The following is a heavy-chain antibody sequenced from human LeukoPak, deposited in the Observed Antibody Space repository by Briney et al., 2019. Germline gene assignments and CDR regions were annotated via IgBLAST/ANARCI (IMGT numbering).Heavy chain of an antibody. V-gene: IGHV3-23*01. CDR2: ISGRGGST. D-gene: IGHD3-3*01. CDR1: GFTFSSYA. J-gene: IGHJ4*02. CDR3: AKIQASYDFWSGYYLSPTDY. Sequence: GGSLRLSCAASGFTFSSYAMSWVRQAPGKGLEWVSAISGRGGSTYYADSVKGRFTISRDNSKNTLYLQMNSLRAEDTAVYYCAKIQASYDFWSGYYLSPTDYWGQGTLVTVSS.